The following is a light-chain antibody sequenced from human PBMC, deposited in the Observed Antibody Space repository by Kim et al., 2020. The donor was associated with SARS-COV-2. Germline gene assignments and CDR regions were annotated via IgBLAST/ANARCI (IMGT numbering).Light chain of an antibody. Sequence: PGKTARITCGGNNIGSKSVHWYQQKPGQAPVLVIYYDSDRPSGIHERFSGSNSGNTATLTISRVEAGDEADYYCQVWDSSSDHHYVFGTGTKVTVL. CDR1: NIGSKS. CDR2: YDS. J-gene: IGLJ1*01. CDR3: QVWDSSSDHHYV. V-gene: IGLV3-21*04.